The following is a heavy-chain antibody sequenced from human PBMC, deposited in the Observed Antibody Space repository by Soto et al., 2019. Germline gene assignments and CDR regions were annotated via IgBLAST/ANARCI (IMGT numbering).Heavy chain of an antibody. V-gene: IGHV1-69*13. CDR2: IIPIFGTA. Sequence: GASVKVSCKASGGTFSSYAISWVRQAPGQGLEWMGGIIPIFGTANYAQKFQGRVTITADESTSTAYMELSSLRSEDTAVYYCARVRVATIGLGGWYSYYGTDVWGQGTTVTVSS. CDR3: ARVRVATIGLGGWYSYYGTDV. D-gene: IGHD5-12*01. CDR1: GGTFSSYA. J-gene: IGHJ6*02.